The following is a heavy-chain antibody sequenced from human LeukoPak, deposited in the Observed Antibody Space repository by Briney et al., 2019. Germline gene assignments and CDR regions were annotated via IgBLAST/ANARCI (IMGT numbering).Heavy chain of an antibody. CDR2: IESGSST. CDR3: ARGGLYGYDVFNY. J-gene: IGHJ4*02. Sequence: GGSLRLSCAASGFILSSYSTNWVRQAPGKGLEWVSLIESGSSTYYAGSVRGRFTISRDNAKNSVYLQMNSLREDDSAVYYCARGGLYGYDVFNYWGQGTLVTVSS. D-gene: IGHD5-12*01. CDR1: GFILSSYS. V-gene: IGHV3-21*01.